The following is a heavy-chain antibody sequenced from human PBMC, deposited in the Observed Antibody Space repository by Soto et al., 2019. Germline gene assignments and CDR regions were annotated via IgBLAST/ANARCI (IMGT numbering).Heavy chain of an antibody. CDR1: GGSIGGVGYS. CDR2: MYHSGTF. D-gene: IGHD3-10*01. Sequence: SETLSLTCAVSGGSIGGVGYSWSWIRQPPGGGLEWIGYMYHSGTFLKSPSLKTRLTMSLDMSKNKFSLTLNSMTAADTAVYYCARAQFYSGSGNYHNLMFDSCGQGIQVTVSS. CDR3: ARAQFYSGSGNYHNLMFDS. V-gene: IGHV4-30-2*01. J-gene: IGHJ5*01.